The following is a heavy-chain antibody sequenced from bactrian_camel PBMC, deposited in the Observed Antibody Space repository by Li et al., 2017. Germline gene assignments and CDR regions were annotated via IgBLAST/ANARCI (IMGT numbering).Heavy chain of an antibody. V-gene: IGHV3S63*01. CDR3: AKTGDAGTWGEYDY. J-gene: IGHJ4*01. D-gene: IGHD6*01. CDR1: GFTFDGSD. CDR2: RRSDGTT. Sequence: VQLVESGGGSVQAGENLILSCTASGFTFDGSDMTWYRQDPPNECKFVSTRRSDGTTYYADSVKGRFTISRDNAKNTVYLQLNSLKTEDMAMYYCAKTGDAGTWGEYDYWVQGTQVTVS.